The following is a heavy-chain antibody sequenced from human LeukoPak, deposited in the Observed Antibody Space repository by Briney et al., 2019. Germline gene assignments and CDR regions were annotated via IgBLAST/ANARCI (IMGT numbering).Heavy chain of an antibody. J-gene: IGHJ4*02. D-gene: IGHD1-26*01. V-gene: IGHV3-21*01. CDR2: ISSSSSYI. CDR3: ARDSYSGRGLYYFDY. CDR1: GFTFSSYS. Sequence: GGSLRLSCAASGFTFSSYSMNWVRQAPGKGLEWVSSISSSSSYIYYADSVKGRFTISRDNAKNPLYLQMNSLRAEDTAVYYCARDSYSGRGLYYFDYWGQGTLVTVSS.